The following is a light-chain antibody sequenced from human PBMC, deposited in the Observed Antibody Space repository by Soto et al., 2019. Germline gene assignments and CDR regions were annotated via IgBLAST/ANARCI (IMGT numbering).Light chain of an antibody. CDR2: SNN. Sequence: QSVLTQPXSASGTPGQRVTISCSGSSSSIGSNTVNWYQQIPGTAPKLLLYSNNQRPSGVPDRFSGSKSGTSASLAISGLQSEDEADYYCAAWDDSLNGYVFGIGTKVTVL. CDR1: SSSIGSNT. V-gene: IGLV1-44*01. J-gene: IGLJ1*01. CDR3: AAWDDSLNGYV.